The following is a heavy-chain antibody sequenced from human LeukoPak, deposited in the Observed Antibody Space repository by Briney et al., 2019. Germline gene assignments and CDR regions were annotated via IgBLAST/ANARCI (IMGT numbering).Heavy chain of an antibody. V-gene: IGHV3-20*04. CDR2: INWNGGST. CDR3: ARAPDYYDSSGYYEYFRH. CDR1: GFTFDDYG. D-gene: IGHD3-22*01. Sequence: PGGSLRLSCAASGFTFDDYGMSWVRHAPGKGLEWVSGINWNGGSTGYADSVKGRFTISRDSAKNSLYLQMNSLRAEDTALYYCARAPDYYDSSGYYEYFRHWGQGTLVAVSS. J-gene: IGHJ1*01.